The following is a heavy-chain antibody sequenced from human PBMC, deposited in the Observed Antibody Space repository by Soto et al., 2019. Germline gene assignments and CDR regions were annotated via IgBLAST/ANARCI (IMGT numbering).Heavy chain of an antibody. V-gene: IGHV3-74*01. CDR1: GFTFSSYW. CDR2: INSDGSST. CDR3: ARDRSSGLESYYGMDV. D-gene: IGHD6-19*01. J-gene: IGHJ6*02. Sequence: EVQLVESGGGLVQPGGSLRLSCAASGFTFSSYWMHWVRQAPGKGLVWVSRINSDGSSTSYADSVKGRLTISRDNAKNTLYLQMNSLSAEVTAVYYCARDRSSGLESYYGMDVWGQGITVPVAS.